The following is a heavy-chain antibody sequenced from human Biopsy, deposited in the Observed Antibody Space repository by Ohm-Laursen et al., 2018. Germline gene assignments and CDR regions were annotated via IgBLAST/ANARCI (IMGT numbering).Heavy chain of an antibody. J-gene: IGHJ6*02. CDR1: GDTFSRSA. V-gene: IGHV1-69*04. CDR2: IAPIVGVT. CDR3: ARGGSGSGYYGMDV. D-gene: IGHD3-10*01. Sequence: ESSVKVSCKASGDTFSRSAFFWVRQAPGQGLVYLGRIAPIVGVTNYAQIFQGRITLTADKSTFMVYMELSRLRSDDTAIYYCARGGSGSGYYGMDVWGQGATVSVSS.